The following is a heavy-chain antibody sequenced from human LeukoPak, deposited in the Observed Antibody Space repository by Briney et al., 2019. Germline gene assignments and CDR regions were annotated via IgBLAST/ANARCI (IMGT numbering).Heavy chain of an antibody. J-gene: IGHJ6*02. D-gene: IGHD3-10*01. V-gene: IGHV4-34*01. CDR2: INHSGST. CDR1: GGSFSGYY. CDR3: ARWSVRGGALGYYYYYGMDV. Sequence: SETLSLTCAVYGGSFSGYYWSWIRQPPGKGLEWIGEINHSGSTNYIPSLKSRVTISVDTSKNQFSLKLSSVTAADTAVYYCARWSVRGGALGYYYYYGMDVWGQGTTVTVSS.